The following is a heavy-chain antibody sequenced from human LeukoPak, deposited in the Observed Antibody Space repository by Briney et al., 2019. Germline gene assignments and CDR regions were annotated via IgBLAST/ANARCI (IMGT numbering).Heavy chain of an antibody. J-gene: IGHJ4*02. V-gene: IGHV3-20*04. CDR1: GFTFDDYG. CDR2: INWDGGRT. CDR3: ARSYGSGSYDY. D-gene: IGHD3-10*01. Sequence: AGGSLRLSCAASGFTFDDYGMSWVRQAPGKGLEWVSGINWDGGRTGYADSVKGRFTISRDNAKNSLYLQMNSLRAEDTALYYCARSYGSGSYDYWGQGTLVTVSA.